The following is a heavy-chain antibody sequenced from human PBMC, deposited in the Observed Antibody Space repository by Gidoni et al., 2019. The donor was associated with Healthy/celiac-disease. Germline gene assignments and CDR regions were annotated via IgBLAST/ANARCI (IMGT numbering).Heavy chain of an antibody. Sequence: EVQLLESGGGLVQPGGSMRLPCAASGFPFSSYAMSWVRQAPGKGLEWVSAISGSGGSTYYAGSVKGRFTISRDNSKNTLYLQMNSLRAEDTAVYYCAKGGNWNQGWFDPWGQGTLVTVSS. CDR1: GFPFSSYA. CDR3: AKGGNWNQGWFDP. D-gene: IGHD1-20*01. V-gene: IGHV3-23*01. J-gene: IGHJ5*02. CDR2: ISGSGGST.